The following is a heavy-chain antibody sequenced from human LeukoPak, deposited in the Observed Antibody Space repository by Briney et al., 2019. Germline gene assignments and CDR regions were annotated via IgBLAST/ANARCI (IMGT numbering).Heavy chain of an antibody. Sequence: GGSLRLSCAASGFTFSNCGMHWVRQAPGKGLEWVAFIRYDGSNKYYADSVKGRFTISRDNSKNTLYLQMNSLRAEDTAVYYCARDKVNDILTGYSYYFDYWGQGTLVTVSS. D-gene: IGHD3-9*01. CDR3: ARDKVNDILTGYSYYFDY. J-gene: IGHJ4*02. CDR1: GFTFSNCG. V-gene: IGHV3-30*02. CDR2: IRYDGSNK.